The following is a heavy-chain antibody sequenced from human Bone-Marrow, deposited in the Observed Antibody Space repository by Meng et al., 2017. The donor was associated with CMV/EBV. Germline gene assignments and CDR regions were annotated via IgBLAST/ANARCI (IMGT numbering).Heavy chain of an antibody. Sequence: QVPRVQAGAEVKKPGSSGKVSCKASGGTFSSYAISWVRQAPGQGLEWMGGIIPIFGTANYAQKFQGRVTITADESTSTAYMELSSLRSEDTAVYYCARAGGGSYPFDYWGQGTLVTVSS. D-gene: IGHD1-26*01. J-gene: IGHJ4*02. CDR2: IIPIFGTA. CDR3: ARAGGGSYPFDY. V-gene: IGHV1-69*12. CDR1: GGTFSSYA.